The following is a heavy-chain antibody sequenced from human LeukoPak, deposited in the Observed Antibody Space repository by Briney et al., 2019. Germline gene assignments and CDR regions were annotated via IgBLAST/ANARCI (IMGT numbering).Heavy chain of an antibody. Sequence: GASVKVSCKASGGTFSSYAISWVRQAPGQGLEWMGRIIPILGIANYAQKFQGRVTITADKSPSTAYMELSSLRSEDTAVYYCARSGTYYYDSRGYYAPVDYWGQGTLVTVSS. V-gene: IGHV1-69*04. CDR3: ARSGTYYYDSRGYYAPVDY. J-gene: IGHJ4*02. CDR1: GGTFSSYA. CDR2: IIPILGIA. D-gene: IGHD3-22*01.